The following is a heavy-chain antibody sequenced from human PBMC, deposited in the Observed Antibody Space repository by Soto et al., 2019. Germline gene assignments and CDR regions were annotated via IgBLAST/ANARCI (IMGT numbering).Heavy chain of an antibody. D-gene: IGHD2-8*01. CDR3: VREGVSLMDAFDV. J-gene: IGHJ3*01. Sequence: EMPLVESGGGLVQPGGSLRLSCAASALTFSSYEMNWVRQAPGKGLEWVSYISSSGSTIYYADSVKGRFTISRDNAKNSLYLQMNSLRVEDTALYYCVREGVSLMDAFDVWGQGTMVTVSS. CDR1: ALTFSSYE. V-gene: IGHV3-48*03. CDR2: ISSSGSTI.